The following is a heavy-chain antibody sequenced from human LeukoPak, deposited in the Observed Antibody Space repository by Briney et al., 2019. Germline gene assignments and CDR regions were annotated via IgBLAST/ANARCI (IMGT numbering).Heavy chain of an antibody. V-gene: IGHV4-59*01. CDR1: GGSISSYY. D-gene: IGHD3-10*01. CDR3: ARAPERWYSYGSYTYHYMDV. Sequence: SETLSLTCSVSGGSISSYYWNWIRQPPGKGLGWVGSISYRGSTNYNPSLESRVTISVDTSKNQISLKLSSVTAADTAIYYCARAPERWYSYGSYTYHYMDVWGRGTTVTVSS. CDR2: ISYRGST. J-gene: IGHJ6*03.